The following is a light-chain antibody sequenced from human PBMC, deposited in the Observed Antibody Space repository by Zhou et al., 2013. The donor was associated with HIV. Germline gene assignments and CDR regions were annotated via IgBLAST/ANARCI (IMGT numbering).Light chain of an antibody. CDR1: QTIGTY. Sequence: EIVLMQSPGTLSLSPGERASLSCRASQTIGTYLAWYQHKPGQAPRLLIFDASNRATGIPARFSASGSGTDFTLTISNLEPEDFAVYYCQQRSIWPLTFGGGSKVEIK. J-gene: IGKJ4*01. V-gene: IGKV3-11*01. CDR3: QQRSIWPLT. CDR2: DAS.